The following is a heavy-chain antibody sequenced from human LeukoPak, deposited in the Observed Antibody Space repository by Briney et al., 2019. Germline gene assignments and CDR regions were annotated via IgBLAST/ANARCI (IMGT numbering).Heavy chain of an antibody. J-gene: IGHJ3*02. D-gene: IGHD3-10*01. V-gene: IGHV3-33*01. Sequence: PGRSLRLSCAASGFTFSSYGMHWVRQAPGKGLEWVAVIWYDGSNKYYADSVKGRFTISRDNAKNSLYPQMDSLRAEDTAVYYCARARYYSGSGSYYNGAFDIWGQGTMVAVSS. CDR3: ARARYYSGSGSYYNGAFDI. CDR2: IWYDGSNK. CDR1: GFTFSSYG.